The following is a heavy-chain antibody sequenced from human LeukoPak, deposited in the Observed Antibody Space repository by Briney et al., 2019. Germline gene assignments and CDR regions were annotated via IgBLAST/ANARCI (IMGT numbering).Heavy chain of an antibody. D-gene: IGHD6-6*01. V-gene: IGHV4-61*02. Sequence: PSETLSLTCTVSGGSISSGGYYWSWIRQPPGKGLEWIGRIYTSGSTNYNPSLKSRVTISVDTSKNQFSLKLSSVTAADTAVYYCARWSGSVTARNYYYYMDVWGEGTTVTVSS. CDR1: GGSISSGGYY. CDR3: ARWSGSVTARNYYYYMDV. J-gene: IGHJ6*03. CDR2: IYTSGST.